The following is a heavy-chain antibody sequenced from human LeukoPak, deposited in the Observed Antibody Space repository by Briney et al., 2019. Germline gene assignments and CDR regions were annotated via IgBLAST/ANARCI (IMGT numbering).Heavy chain of an antibody. CDR1: GFTFSSYE. V-gene: IGHV3-48*03. CDR3: ARDLVLVRGENWFDP. CDR2: ISSSGSTI. J-gene: IGHJ5*02. Sequence: GGSLRLSCAASGFTFSSYEMNWVRQAPGKGLERVSYISSSGSTIYYADSVKGRFTISRDNAKNSLYLQMNSLRAEDTAVYYCARDLVLVRGENWFDPWGQGTLVTVSS. D-gene: IGHD3-10*01.